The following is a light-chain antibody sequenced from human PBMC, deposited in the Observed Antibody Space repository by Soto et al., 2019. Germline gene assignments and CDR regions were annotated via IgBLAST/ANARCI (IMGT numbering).Light chain of an antibody. V-gene: IGKV3-20*01. Sequence: EIVMTESPPTLSVTPGERATLSCRASQSVSSNLAWYQQKPGQAPRLLIYGASSRATGIPDRFSGSGSGTDFTLTISGLEPEDFAVYYCQQYGSSPWTFGQGTKVDIK. CDR2: GAS. J-gene: IGKJ1*01. CDR3: QQYGSSPWT. CDR1: QSVSSN.